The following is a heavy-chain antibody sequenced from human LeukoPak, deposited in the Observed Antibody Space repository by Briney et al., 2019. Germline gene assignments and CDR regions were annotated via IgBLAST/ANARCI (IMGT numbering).Heavy chain of an antibody. Sequence: GGSLRLSCAASGFTFSSYSMNWVRQAPGKGLEWVSSISSSSSTIYYADSVKGRFTISRDNAKNSLYLQMNSLRDEDTTVYYCARDSSRTWYFDLWGRGTLVTVSS. V-gene: IGHV3-48*02. CDR2: ISSSSSTI. CDR1: GFTFSSYS. J-gene: IGHJ2*01. D-gene: IGHD2-2*01. CDR3: ARDSSRTWYFDL.